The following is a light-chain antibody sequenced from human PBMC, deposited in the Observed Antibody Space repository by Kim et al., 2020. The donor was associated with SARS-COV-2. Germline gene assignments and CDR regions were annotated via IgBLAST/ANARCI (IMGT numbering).Light chain of an antibody. J-gene: IGKJ5*01. V-gene: IGKV1D-16*01. CDR3: QHYDSYPIT. Sequence: ASVGDTVTITCRASQQIRNWLAWYQQKPGKAPKSLIYVASTLHSGVPSRFSGSGSGTDFTLTISSLQPEDFATYYCQHYDSYPITFGQGTRLEIK. CDR2: VAS. CDR1: QQIRNW.